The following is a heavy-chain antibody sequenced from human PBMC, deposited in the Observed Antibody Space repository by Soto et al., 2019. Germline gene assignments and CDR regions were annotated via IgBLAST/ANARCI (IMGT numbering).Heavy chain of an antibody. D-gene: IGHD6-19*01. V-gene: IGHV3-30*18. CDR1: GFTFSSYG. J-gene: IGHJ3*02. CDR3: AKDRNKGAVAGTFAFDI. CDR2: ISYDGSNK. Sequence: QVQLVESGGGVVQPGRSLRLSCAASGFTFSSYGMHWVRQAPGKGLEWVAVISYDGSNKYYADSVKGRFTISRDNSKNTLYLQMNSLRAEDTAVYYCAKDRNKGAVAGTFAFDIWGQGTMVTVSS.